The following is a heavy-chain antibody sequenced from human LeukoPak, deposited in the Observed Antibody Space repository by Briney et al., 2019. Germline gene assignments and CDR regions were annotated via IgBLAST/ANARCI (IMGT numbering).Heavy chain of an antibody. V-gene: IGHV4-34*01. J-gene: IGHJ3*02. Sequence: SETLSLTCAVYGGSFSGYYWSWIRQPPGKGLEWMGEINHSGSTNYNRSLKSRVTISVDTSKNQFSLKLSSVTAADTAVYYCAGEHLGVVVAARYAFDIWGQGTMVTVSS. CDR1: GGSFSGYY. D-gene: IGHD2-15*01. CDR3: AGEHLGVVVAARYAFDI. CDR2: INHSGST.